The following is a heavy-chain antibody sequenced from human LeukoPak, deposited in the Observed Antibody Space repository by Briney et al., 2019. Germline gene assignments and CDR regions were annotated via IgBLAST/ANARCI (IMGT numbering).Heavy chain of an antibody. CDR1: GYIFANYG. D-gene: IGHD3-10*01. CDR2: INTYNGNT. J-gene: IGHJ4*02. CDR3: AREPISSGTYYPRSDY. Sequence: ASVKVSCKASGYIFANYGFAWVRQAPGQGLECMGWINTYNGNTKYSQKLQGRVTVTTDTSTSTAYMELRSLASDDTAVYYCAREPISSGTYYPRSDYWGQGTLVTVSS. V-gene: IGHV1-18*01.